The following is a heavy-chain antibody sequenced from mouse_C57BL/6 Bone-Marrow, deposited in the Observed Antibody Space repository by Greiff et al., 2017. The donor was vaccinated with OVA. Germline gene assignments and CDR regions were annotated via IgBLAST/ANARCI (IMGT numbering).Heavy chain of an antibody. J-gene: IGHJ4*01. V-gene: IGHV14-4*01. Sequence: EVNVVESGAELVRPGASVKLSCTASGFNIKDDYMHWVKQRPEQGLEWIGWIDPENGDTEYASKFQGKATITADTSSNTAYLQLSSLTSEDTAVYYCTFYAMDYWGQGTSVTVSS. CDR2: IDPENGDT. CDR1: GFNIKDDY. CDR3: TFYAMDY.